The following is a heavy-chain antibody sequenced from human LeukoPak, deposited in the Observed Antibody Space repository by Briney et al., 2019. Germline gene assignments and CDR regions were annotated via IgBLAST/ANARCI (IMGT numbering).Heavy chain of an antibody. D-gene: IGHD3-9*01. CDR2: ISGSGDDT. Sequence: PGGSLRLSCAASGFTFNSYAMSWVRQAPGRGLECVSLISGSGDDTYYADSVKGRFTISRDNSKNTLYLQMNSLRAEDTAVYYCAKSPPRNYDALTGYSFCFDYWGQGSLVTVSS. CDR1: GFTFNSYA. CDR3: AKSPPRNYDALTGYSFCFDY. V-gene: IGHV3-23*01. J-gene: IGHJ4*02.